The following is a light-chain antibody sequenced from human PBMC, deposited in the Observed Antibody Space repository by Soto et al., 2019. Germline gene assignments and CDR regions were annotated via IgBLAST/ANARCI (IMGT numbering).Light chain of an antibody. V-gene: IGKV3-11*01. CDR3: QQRSNWPPIT. Sequence: EIVLTQSPGTLSLSPGERATLSCRAGQSVSNNYLAWYQQKPGQAPRLLIYGASNRATGIPARFSGSGSGTEFTLTISSLEPEDFAVYYCQQRSNWPPITFGQGTRLEIK. J-gene: IGKJ5*01. CDR1: QSVSNNY. CDR2: GAS.